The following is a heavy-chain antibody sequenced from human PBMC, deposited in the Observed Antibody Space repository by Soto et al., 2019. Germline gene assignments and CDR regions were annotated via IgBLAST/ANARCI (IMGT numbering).Heavy chain of an antibody. CDR2: ISYSGST. J-gene: IGHJ4*02. CDR1: GGSISSGNYY. CDR3: ATMGTPATGLYYFDY. Sequence: SETLSLTCPVSGGSISSGNYYWSWIRQPPGKGLEWIGFISYSGSTYYNASLKSRFTISVDTSKNQFSLNLSFVTAADTAVYYCATMGTPATGLYYFDYWGQGTLVTVSS. D-gene: IGHD1-7*01. V-gene: IGHV4-30-4*01.